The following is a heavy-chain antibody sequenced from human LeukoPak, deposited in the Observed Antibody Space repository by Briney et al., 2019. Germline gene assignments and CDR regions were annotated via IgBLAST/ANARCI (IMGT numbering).Heavy chain of an antibody. D-gene: IGHD6-19*01. CDR1: GGSISSSSYY. CDR3: ARHGPSPFKAVAGYYFDY. Sequence: SETLSLTCTVSGGSISSSSYYWGWVRQPPGKGLGWIGSIYYSGSTNYNPSLKSRVTISVDTSKNRFSLKLSSVTAADTAVYYCARHGPSPFKAVAGYYFDYWGQGTLVTVSS. J-gene: IGHJ4*02. V-gene: IGHV4-39*01. CDR2: IYYSGST.